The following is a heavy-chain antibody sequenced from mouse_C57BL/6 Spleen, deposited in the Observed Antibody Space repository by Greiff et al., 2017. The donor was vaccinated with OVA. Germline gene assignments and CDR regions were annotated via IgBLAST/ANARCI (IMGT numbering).Heavy chain of an antibody. CDR1: GFTFSSYG. D-gene: IGHD1-1*01. CDR2: ISSGGSYT. CDR3: ARPFITTVVARGYFDY. J-gene: IGHJ2*01. Sequence: EVKLMESGGDLVKPGGSLKLSCAASGFTFSSYGLSWVRQTPDKRLEWVATISSGGSYTYYPDSVKGRFTISRDNAKNTPYLQMSSLKSEDTAMYYCARPFITTVVARGYFDYWGQGTTLTVSS. V-gene: IGHV5-6*01.